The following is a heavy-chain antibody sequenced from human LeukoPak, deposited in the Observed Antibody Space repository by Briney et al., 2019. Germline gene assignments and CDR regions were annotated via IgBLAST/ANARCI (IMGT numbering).Heavy chain of an antibody. CDR1: GFTFDDYG. Sequence: GGSLRLSCAASGFTFDDYGMSWVRQAPGKGLQWVSGINWNGGSTGYADSVKGRFTISRDNAKNSLYLQMNSLRAEDTALYHCARGYYYDSSGDIAGAFDIWGQGTMVTVSS. CDR2: INWNGGST. D-gene: IGHD3-22*01. J-gene: IGHJ3*02. CDR3: ARGYYYDSSGDIAGAFDI. V-gene: IGHV3-20*01.